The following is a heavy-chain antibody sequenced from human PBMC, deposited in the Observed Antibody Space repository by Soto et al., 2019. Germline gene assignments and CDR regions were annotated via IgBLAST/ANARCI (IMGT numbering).Heavy chain of an antibody. CDR1: GFNFGNYA. D-gene: IGHD6-25*01. CDR2: VNWNSDKV. J-gene: IGHJ4*02. V-gene: IGHV3-9*01. Sequence: VLLVESGGGLVQPGGSLRLSCAVSGFNFGNYAMHWVRQAPGKGLEWVAAVNWNSDKVAYAGSVLGRFTIFRDSAKNSLHLQMNDLTTEDTAFYYCAKDKGGTAYYIDSWGQGILVTVSS. CDR3: AKDKGGTAYYIDS.